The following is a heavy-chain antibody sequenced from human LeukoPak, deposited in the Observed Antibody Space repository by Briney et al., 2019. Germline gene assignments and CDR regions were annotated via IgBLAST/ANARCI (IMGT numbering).Heavy chain of an antibody. V-gene: IGHV3-9*01. J-gene: IGHJ4*02. D-gene: IGHD3-3*01. Sequence: PGRSLRLSCAASGFTFDDYAMHWVRQAPGKDLEWVSGISWNSGSIGYADSVKGRFTISRDNAKNSLYLQMNSLRAEDTAVYYCARVPRIYDFWSGPDYWGQGTLVTVSS. CDR1: GFTFDDYA. CDR2: ISWNSGSI. CDR3: ARVPRIYDFWSGPDY.